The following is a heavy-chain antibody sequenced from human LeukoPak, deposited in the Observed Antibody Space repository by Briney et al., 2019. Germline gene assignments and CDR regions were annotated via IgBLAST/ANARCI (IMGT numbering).Heavy chain of an antibody. V-gene: IGHV4-59*01. J-gene: IGHJ5*02. D-gene: IGHD3-10*01. Sequence: SETLSLTCTVSGGSISSYYWSWIRQPPGKGLEWIGYIYYSGSTNYNPSLKSRVTISEDTSKNQFSLKLSSVTAADTAVYYCARDTPLARFGWFDPWGQGTLVTVSS. CDR3: ARDTPLARFGWFDP. CDR2: IYYSGST. CDR1: GGSISSYY.